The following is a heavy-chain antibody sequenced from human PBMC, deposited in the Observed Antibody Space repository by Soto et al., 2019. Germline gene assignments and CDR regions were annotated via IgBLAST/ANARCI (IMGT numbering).Heavy chain of an antibody. CDR2: ISDSGGTT. D-gene: IGHD4-4*01. J-gene: IGHJ4*01. CDR3: AKAARVTTLYNFDL. CDR1: GFTFSSYA. Sequence: VGSLILSCAASGFTFSSYAMSWVRQAPGKGLEWVSVISDSGGTTFCADSVNGRVTISRDNSNNTLYLQVNSLSAEDTAVYYCAKAARVTTLYNFDLWGHGTLVTVSS. V-gene: IGHV3-23*01.